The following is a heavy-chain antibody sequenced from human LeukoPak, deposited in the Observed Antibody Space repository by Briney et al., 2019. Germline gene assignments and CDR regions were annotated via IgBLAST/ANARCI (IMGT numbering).Heavy chain of an antibody. CDR1: GGSISSGGYY. CDR2: IYHSGST. J-gene: IGHJ4*02. V-gene: IGHV4-30-2*01. CDR3: ARETDCSSTSCFMYYFDY. Sequence: PSETLSLTSTVSGGSISSGGYYWSWIRQPPGKGLEWIGYIYHSGSTYYNPSLKSRVTISVDRSKNQFSLKLSSVTAADTAVYYCARETDCSSTSCFMYYFDYWGQGTLVTVSS. D-gene: IGHD2-2*01.